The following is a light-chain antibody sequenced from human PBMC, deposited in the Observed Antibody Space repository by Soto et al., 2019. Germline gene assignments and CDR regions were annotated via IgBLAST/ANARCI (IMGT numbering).Light chain of an antibody. Sequence: DIQMTQSPSTLSGSVGDRVTITCRASQTISSWLAWYQQKPGKAPKLLIYKASTLKSGVPSRFSGSGSGTEFTLTISSLQPEDVATYYCQKYNSAPRTFGQGTK. J-gene: IGKJ1*01. CDR3: QKYNSAPRT. CDR1: QTISSW. CDR2: KAS. V-gene: IGKV1-5*03.